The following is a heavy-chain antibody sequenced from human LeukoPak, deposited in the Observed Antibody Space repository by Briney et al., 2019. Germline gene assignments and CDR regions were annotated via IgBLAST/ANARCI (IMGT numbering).Heavy chain of an antibody. V-gene: IGHV1-46*01. Sequence: GASVKVSCKASGYTFTIYYMHWVRQAPGQGLEWMGIINPSGGSTSYAQKFQGRVTMTRDTSTSTVYMELSSLRSEDTAVYYCARDRSAPVVVVPAAVVDWGQGTLVTVSS. CDR3: ARDRSAPVVVVPAAVVD. J-gene: IGHJ4*02. D-gene: IGHD2-2*01. CDR2: INPSGGST. CDR1: GYTFTIYY.